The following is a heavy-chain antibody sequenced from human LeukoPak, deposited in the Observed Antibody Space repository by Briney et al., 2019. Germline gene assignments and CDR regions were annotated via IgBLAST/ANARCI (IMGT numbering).Heavy chain of an antibody. J-gene: IGHJ6*02. V-gene: IGHV3-30-3*01. CDR3: AADIVATKYDYYGMDV. D-gene: IGHD5-12*01. Sequence: GGSLRLSCAASGFTFSSYAMHWVRQAPGKGLEWVAVISYDGSNKYYADSVKGRFTTSRDNSKNTLYLQMNSLRAEDTAVYYCAADIVATKYDYYGMDVWGQGTTVTVSS. CDR1: GFTFSSYA. CDR2: ISYDGSNK.